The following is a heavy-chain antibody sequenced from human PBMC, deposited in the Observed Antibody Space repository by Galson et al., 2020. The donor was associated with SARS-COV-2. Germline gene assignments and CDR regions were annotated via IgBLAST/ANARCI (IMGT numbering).Heavy chain of an antibody. V-gene: IGHV4-30-4*01. CDR1: GGSISSGDYY. D-gene: IGHD3-9*01. CDR2: IYYSGST. CDR3: ARDRRILTGYYKSATSGGMDV. Sequence: SETLSLTCTVSGGSISSGDYYWSWIRQPPGKGLEWIGYIYYSGSTYYNPSLKSRVTISVHTSKNQFSLKLSSVTAADTAVYYCARDRRILTGYYKSATSGGMDVWGQGTTVTVSS. J-gene: IGHJ6*02.